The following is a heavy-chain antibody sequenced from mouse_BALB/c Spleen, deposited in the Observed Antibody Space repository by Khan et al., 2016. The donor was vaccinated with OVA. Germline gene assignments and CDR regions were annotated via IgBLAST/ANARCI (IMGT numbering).Heavy chain of an antibody. CDR2: ILPGSNST. CDR1: GYIFSSYW. V-gene: IGHV1-9*01. D-gene: IGHD1-1*01. CDR3: ARSLLLRLFPY. Sequence: QVQLQQSGAELMKPGASVQISCKATGYIFSSYWIEWAKQRPGHGLEWIGEILPGSNSTNYNEKFKGKATFTADTSSNTAYMQLSSLTSDDSAVYYCARSLLLRLFPYWGQGTLVTVSA. J-gene: IGHJ3*01.